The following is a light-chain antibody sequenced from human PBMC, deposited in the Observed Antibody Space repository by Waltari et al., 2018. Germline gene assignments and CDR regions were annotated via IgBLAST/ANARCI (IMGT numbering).Light chain of an antibody. CDR3: QQYNNCPPWT. Sequence: EVVMTQSPATLSVSPGEGATVSCRASQSVRSNVAWYQQTPGQAPSLRIYGASTRAPGIPDRFSCGGSGTEFILTISSLQSEDFAVYDCQQYNNCPPWTFGQGTKVEIK. V-gene: IGKV3-15*01. J-gene: IGKJ1*01. CDR2: GAS. CDR1: QSVRSN.